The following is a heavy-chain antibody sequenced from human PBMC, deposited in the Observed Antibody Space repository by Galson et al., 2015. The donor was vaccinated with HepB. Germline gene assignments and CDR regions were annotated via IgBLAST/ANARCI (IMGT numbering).Heavy chain of an antibody. CDR2: IKSKTDGGTT. V-gene: IGHV3-15*07. CDR3: TTTVEYYYDSSGYSY. J-gene: IGHJ4*02. CDR1: GFTFSNAW. Sequence: SLRLSCAASGFTFSNAWMNWVRQAPGKGLEWVGRIKSKTDGGTTDYAAPVKGRFTISRDDSKNTLYLQMNSLKTEDTAVYYCTTTVEYYYDSSGYSYWGQGTLVTVSS. D-gene: IGHD3-22*01.